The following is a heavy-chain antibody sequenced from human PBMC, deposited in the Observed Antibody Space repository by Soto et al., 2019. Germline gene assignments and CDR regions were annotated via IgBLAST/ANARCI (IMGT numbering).Heavy chain of an antibody. Sequence: EVDLVESGGGLAQPGRSLRLSCVASGFTFDDHGMHWVRQIPGRGLEWVSGIIWNSGSIGSAESVKGRFTIFRDNAKKSLYLEMNSLRQEDTALYYCVRDTSSGWHLKDHWGQGVQVSVSS. CDR2: IIWNSGSI. D-gene: IGHD3-9*01. CDR1: GFTFDDHG. CDR3: VRDTSSGWHLKDH. J-gene: IGHJ4*02. V-gene: IGHV3-9*01.